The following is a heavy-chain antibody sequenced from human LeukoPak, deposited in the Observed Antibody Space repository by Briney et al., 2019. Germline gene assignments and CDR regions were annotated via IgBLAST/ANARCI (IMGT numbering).Heavy chain of an antibody. D-gene: IGHD1-26*01. CDR3: AREISQKGAHYMDV. Sequence: SETLSLNCTVSGGSISSYYWSWIRQPPGKGLEWIGYIYYSGSTNYKSSLKSRVTISVDTSKNQFSLKLSSVTAADTAVYYCAREISQKGAHYMDVWGKGTTVTISS. V-gene: IGHV4-59*01. CDR2: IYYSGST. CDR1: GGSISSYY. J-gene: IGHJ6*03.